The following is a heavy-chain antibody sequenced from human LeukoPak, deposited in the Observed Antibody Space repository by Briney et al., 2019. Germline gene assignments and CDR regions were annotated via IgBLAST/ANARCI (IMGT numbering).Heavy chain of an antibody. CDR3: AKDSRRWELLQYGMDV. Sequence: GGSLRLSCAASGFTFSSYAMSWVRQAPGKGLEWVSAISGSGGSTYYADSVKGRFTISRGNSKNTLYLQMNSLRAEDTAVYYCAKDSRRWELLQYGMDVWGQGTTVTVSS. J-gene: IGHJ6*02. CDR1: GFTFSSYA. V-gene: IGHV3-23*01. D-gene: IGHD1-26*01. CDR2: ISGSGGST.